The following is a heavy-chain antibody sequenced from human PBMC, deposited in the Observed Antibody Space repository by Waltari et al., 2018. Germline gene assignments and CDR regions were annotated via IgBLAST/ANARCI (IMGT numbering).Heavy chain of an antibody. CDR2: YDPEDGET. D-gene: IGHD5-12*01. CDR1: GYTPTDLS. J-gene: IGHJ4*02. V-gene: IGHV1-24*01. Sequence: QVPLVQAGAEVKSHGASVTVACKASGYTPTDLSVHWVRQAPGKGLEWMGGYDPEDGETVSAQIFQGRFSMTEDTSTDTAYMELSSLRSEDTAVYFCATDHHRDSGYDIWGQGTLVTVSS. CDR3: ATDHHRDSGYDI.